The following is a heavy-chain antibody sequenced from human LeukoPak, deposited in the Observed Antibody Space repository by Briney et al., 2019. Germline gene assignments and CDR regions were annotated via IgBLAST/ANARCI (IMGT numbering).Heavy chain of an antibody. V-gene: IGHV4-59*08. CDR3: ARHKYSSSSHFDY. CDR2: IYYSGST. J-gene: IGHJ4*02. CDR1: GGSISSYY. D-gene: IGHD6-6*01. Sequence: SETLSLTCTVSGGSISSYYWSWIRQPPGKGLEWVGYIYYSGSTNYNPSHKSRVTISVDTSKNQISLKLSSVTAADTAAYYCARHKYSSSSHFDYWGQGTLVTVSS.